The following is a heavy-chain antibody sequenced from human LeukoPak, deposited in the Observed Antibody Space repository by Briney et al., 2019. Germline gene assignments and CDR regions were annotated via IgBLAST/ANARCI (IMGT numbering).Heavy chain of an antibody. V-gene: IGHV3-48*01. D-gene: IGHD1-26*01. CDR2: ISGRSSTI. CDR3: ARDRIKSGSYYFEY. CDR1: AFTFSDYS. J-gene: IGHJ4*02. Sequence: PGGSLRLSCAASAFTFSDYSMNWARQAPGKGLEWGSYISGRSSTIYYADSVKGRFTISRDNARNLMYLQMNSLRAEDTAVYYCARDRIKSGSYYFEYWGQGTLVTVSS.